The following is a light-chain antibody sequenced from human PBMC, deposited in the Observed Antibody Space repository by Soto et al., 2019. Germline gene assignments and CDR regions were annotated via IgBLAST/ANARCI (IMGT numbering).Light chain of an antibody. J-gene: IGLJ1*01. CDR1: SSDVCGYNY. CDR3: SSYTTSSTYV. V-gene: IGLV2-14*03. Sequence: QSVLTQPASVSGSPGQSITISCTGTSSDVCGYNYVSWYQQHPGKAPKLIIYGVTNRPSGVSNRFSASKSGNTASLAISGLQAEDEADYYCSSYTTSSTYVFGTGTKVTVL. CDR2: GVT.